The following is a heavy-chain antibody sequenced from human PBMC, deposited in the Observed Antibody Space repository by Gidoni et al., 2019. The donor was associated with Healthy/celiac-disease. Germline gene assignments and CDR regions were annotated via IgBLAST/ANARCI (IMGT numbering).Heavy chain of an antibody. V-gene: IGHV4-59*01. CDR3: ARGTYYDFFFDY. Sequence: QVQLQESGPGLVKPSETLSLTCTVSGGSISSYYWSWIRQPPGKGLEWIGYIYYSGSTNYNPSLKSRVTISVDTSKNQFSLKLSSVTAADTAVYYCARGTYYDFFFDYWGQGTLVTVSS. CDR1: GGSISSYY. D-gene: IGHD3-3*01. CDR2: IYYSGST. J-gene: IGHJ4*02.